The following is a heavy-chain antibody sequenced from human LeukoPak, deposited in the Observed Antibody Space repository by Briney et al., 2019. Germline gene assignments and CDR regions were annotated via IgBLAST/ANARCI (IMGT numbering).Heavy chain of an antibody. V-gene: IGHV4-61*02. CDR2: IYTSGST. J-gene: IGHJ6*03. Sequence: SETLSLTCTVSGGSISSGSYYWSWIRQPAGKGLEWIGRIYTSGSTNYNPSLKSRVTISVDTSKNQFSLKLSSVTAADTAVYYCARGAAGIYYSYMDVWGKGTTVTVSS. CDR1: GGSISSGSYY. CDR3: ARGAAGIYYSYMDV. D-gene: IGHD6-25*01.